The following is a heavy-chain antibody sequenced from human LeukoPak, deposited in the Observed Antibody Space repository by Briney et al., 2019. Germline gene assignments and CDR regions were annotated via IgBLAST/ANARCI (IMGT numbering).Heavy chain of an antibody. CDR1: GGTFSSYT. CDR2: IIPILGIA. J-gene: IGHJ3*02. D-gene: IGHD4-11*01. CDR3: ARGATVTIRQDFDI. V-gene: IGHV1-69*02. Sequence: GASVKVSCKASGGTFSSYTISWVRQAPGQGLEWMGRIIPILGIANYAQKFQGRVTITADKSTSTAYMELSSLRSEDTAVYYCARGATVTIRQDFDIWGQGTMVTVSS.